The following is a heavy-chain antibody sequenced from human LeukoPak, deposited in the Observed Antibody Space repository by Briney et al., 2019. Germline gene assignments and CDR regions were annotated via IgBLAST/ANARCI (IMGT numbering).Heavy chain of an antibody. CDR1: GGSISSYY. CDR3: ARAQNWELLHAFDI. Sequence: PSETLSLTCTVSGGSISSYYWSWIRQPPGKGLEWIGYIYYSGSTNYNPSLKSRVTISVDTSKNQFSLKLSSVTAADTAVYYCARAQNWELLHAFDIWGQGTMVTVSS. CDR2: IYYSGST. J-gene: IGHJ3*02. D-gene: IGHD1-26*01. V-gene: IGHV4-59*01.